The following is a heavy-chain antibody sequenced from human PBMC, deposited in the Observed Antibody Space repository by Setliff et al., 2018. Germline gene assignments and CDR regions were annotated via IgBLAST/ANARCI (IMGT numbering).Heavy chain of an antibody. CDR2: NSA. J-gene: IGHJ4*02. CDR1: GYTFTNYG. CDR3: AIIGPDSSGYYWIFDY. D-gene: IGHD3-22*01. Sequence: ASVKVSCKTSGYTFTNYGINWVRQAPGQGLEWMGWNSAYAHKFQGRVTMAEDTSTDTAYMELSSLRSEDTAMYYCAIIGPDSSGYYWIFDYWGQGTLVTVSS. V-gene: IGHV1-18*01.